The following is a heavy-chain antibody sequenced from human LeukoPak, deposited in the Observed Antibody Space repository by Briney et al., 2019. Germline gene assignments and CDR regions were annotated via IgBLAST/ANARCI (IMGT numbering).Heavy chain of an antibody. Sequence: GGSLRLSCAASGFTVSSNYMSWVRQAPGKGLEWVAVISYDGSNKYYADSVKGRFTISRDNSKNTLYLQMNSLRGEDTAVYYCARDPASVYYFDYWGQGTLVTVSS. CDR1: GFTVSSNY. CDR2: ISYDGSNK. J-gene: IGHJ4*02. CDR3: ARDPASVYYFDY. V-gene: IGHV3-30-3*01.